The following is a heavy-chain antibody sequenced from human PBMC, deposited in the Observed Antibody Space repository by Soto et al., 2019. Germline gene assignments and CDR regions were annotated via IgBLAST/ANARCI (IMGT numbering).Heavy chain of an antibody. J-gene: IGHJ6*02. V-gene: IGHV5-10-1*01. CDR2: IDPSDSYT. D-gene: IGHD5-18*01. Sequence: GESLKISCKGSGYSFTSYWISWVRQMPGKGLEWMGRIDPSDSYTNYSPSFQGHVTISADKSISTAYLQWSSLKASDTAMYYCARPSRGYSYGSYGMDVWGQGTTVTVSS. CDR1: GYSFTSYW. CDR3: ARPSRGYSYGSYGMDV.